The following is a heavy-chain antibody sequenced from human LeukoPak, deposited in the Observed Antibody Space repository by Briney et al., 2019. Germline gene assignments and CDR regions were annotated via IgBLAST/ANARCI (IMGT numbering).Heavy chain of an antibody. CDR3: ARDRDTLAYFDY. Sequence: QAGGSLRLSCAASGFTFNNFWMHWVRQTPGRGLVWVSRTNTDGSSTTYAESVKGRFTISRDNAKNTLYLQMNSLRAEDTAVYYCARDRDTLAYFDYWGQGILVTVSS. V-gene: IGHV3-74*01. CDR1: GFTFNNFW. D-gene: IGHD5-18*01. CDR2: TNTDGSST. J-gene: IGHJ4*02.